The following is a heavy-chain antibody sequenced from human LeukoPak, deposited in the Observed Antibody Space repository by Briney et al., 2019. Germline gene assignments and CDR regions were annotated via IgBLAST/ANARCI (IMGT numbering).Heavy chain of an antibody. Sequence: GGSLRLSCAASGFTFSDYYMSWIRQAPGKGLEWVSYISSSGSTIYYADSVKGRFTISRDNAKNSLYLQMNSLRAEDTAVYYCAAESGYDSSGYPDRFDYWGQGTLVTVSS. J-gene: IGHJ4*02. V-gene: IGHV3-11*04. CDR1: GFTFSDYY. D-gene: IGHD3-22*01. CDR3: AAESGYDSSGYPDRFDY. CDR2: ISSSGSTI.